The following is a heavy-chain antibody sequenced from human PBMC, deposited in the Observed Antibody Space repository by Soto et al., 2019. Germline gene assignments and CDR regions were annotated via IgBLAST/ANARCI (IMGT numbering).Heavy chain of an antibody. CDR3: ARSGVSGIVIPSHWFDP. CDR1: GDSIGGVGY. J-gene: IGHJ5*02. V-gene: IGHV4-31*03. CDR2: ISPSGST. D-gene: IGHD3-10*01. Sequence: PSETLSLTCTVSGDSIGGVGYWCWIRQFPGRRLGWIGCISPSGSTYYNPTLNNRISLSLDTSQNQFSLKLHSVTAADTAVYYCARSGVSGIVIPSHWFDPWGQGTLVTVS.